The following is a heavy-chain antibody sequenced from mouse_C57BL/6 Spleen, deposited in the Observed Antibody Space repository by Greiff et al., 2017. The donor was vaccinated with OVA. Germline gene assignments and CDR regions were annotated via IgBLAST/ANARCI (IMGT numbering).Heavy chain of an antibody. CDR1: GFTFSDYG. J-gene: IGHJ1*03. CDR3: AKYYDYGAWYFDV. D-gene: IGHD2-4*01. CDR2: ISSGSSTI. Sequence: EVKLMESGGGLVKPGGSLKLSCAASGFTFSDYGMHWVRQAPEKGLEWVAYISSGSSTIYYADTVKGRFTISRDNAKNTLFLQMTSLRSEDTAMYYCAKYYDYGAWYFDVWGTGTTVTVFS. V-gene: IGHV5-17*01.